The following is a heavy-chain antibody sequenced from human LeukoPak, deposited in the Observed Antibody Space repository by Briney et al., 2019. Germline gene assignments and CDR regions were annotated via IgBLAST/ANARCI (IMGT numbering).Heavy chain of an antibody. V-gene: IGHV3-23*01. J-gene: IGHJ4*02. Sequence: GGSLRLSCAVSGFTFSSYAMSWVRQAPGKGLEWVSAISDTGATTYDADSVKGRFTISRDNSRSTLYLQMNSLRAEDTALYYCAKDTSIGRYCTNGVCSPFDYWGQGTLVTVSS. CDR3: AKDTSIGRYCTNGVCSPFDY. CDR2: ISDTGATT. D-gene: IGHD2-8*01. CDR1: GFTFSSYA.